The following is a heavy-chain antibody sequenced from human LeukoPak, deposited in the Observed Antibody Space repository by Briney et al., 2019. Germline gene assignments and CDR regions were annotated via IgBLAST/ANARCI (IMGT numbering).Heavy chain of an antibody. CDR3: ARVGGGSYGSGSYPDAFDI. J-gene: IGHJ3*02. Sequence: SETLSLTCAVYGGSFSGYYWTWIRQPPGKGLEWIGEINQSGSTNYKPSLKSRVTISVDTSKNQFSLMLSSVTAADTAVYYCARVGGGSYGSGSYPDAFDIWGQGTMVTVSS. D-gene: IGHD3-10*01. V-gene: IGHV4-34*01. CDR1: GGSFSGYY. CDR2: INQSGST.